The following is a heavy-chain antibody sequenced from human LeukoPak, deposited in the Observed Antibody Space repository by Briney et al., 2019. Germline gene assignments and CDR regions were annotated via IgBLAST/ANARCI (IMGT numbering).Heavy chain of an antibody. CDR2: IYYSGST. J-gene: IGHJ5*02. V-gene: IGHV4-39*01. CDR3: ARSIVVVPAAISWFDP. Sequence: SETLSLTCTVSGGSISSSRYYWGWIRQPPGKGLEWIGCIYYSGSTYYNPSLKSRVTISVDTSKNQFSLKLSSVTAADTAVYYCARSIVVVPAAISWFDPWGQGTLVTVSS. CDR1: GGSISSSRYY. D-gene: IGHD2-2*01.